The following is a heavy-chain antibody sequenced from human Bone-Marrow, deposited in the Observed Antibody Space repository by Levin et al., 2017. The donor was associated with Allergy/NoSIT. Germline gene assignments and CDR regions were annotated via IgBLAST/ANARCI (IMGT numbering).Heavy chain of an antibody. CDR3: TTLQRFSPGPDWYFDL. CDR2: IRSKVDDGTT. D-gene: IGHD3-10*01. V-gene: IGHV3-15*01. Sequence: GESLKISCAGSGFTFSGASVSWVRQAPGKGPEWVGLIRSKVDDGTTDYAAPVRGRFTISRDDSKNTLYLQMYSLKTEDTAVYFCTTLQRFSPGPDWYFDLWGRGTLVTVSS. CDR1: GFTFSGAS. J-gene: IGHJ2*01.